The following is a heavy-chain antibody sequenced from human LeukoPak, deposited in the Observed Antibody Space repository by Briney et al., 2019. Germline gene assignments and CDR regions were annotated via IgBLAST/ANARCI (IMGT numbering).Heavy chain of an antibody. J-gene: IGHJ4*02. D-gene: IGHD1-26*01. CDR1: GFTFSGYW. CDR2: IKQDGCEI. Sequence: GGSLRLSCAASGFTFSGYWMSWVRQTPEKGLEWVANIKQDGCEIYYVDSVKGRFTISRDNAENSLYLQMNSLRADDTAVYYCARDKIVGPTTLDYWGQGTLVTVSS. CDR3: ARDKIVGPTTLDY. V-gene: IGHV3-7*01.